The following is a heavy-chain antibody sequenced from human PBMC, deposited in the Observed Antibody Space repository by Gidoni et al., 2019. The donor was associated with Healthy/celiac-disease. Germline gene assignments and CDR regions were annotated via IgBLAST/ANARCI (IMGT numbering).Heavy chain of an antibody. CDR3: ARDGGYYDFWSGYTAVYYYYYGMDV. CDR2: IYSGGST. D-gene: IGHD3-3*01. CDR1: GFTVSSNY. J-gene: IGHJ6*02. Sequence: EVQLVESGGGLVQPGGSLRLSCAASGFTVSSNYMSWVRQAPGKGLEWVSVIYSGGSTYYADSVKGRFTISRDNSKITLYLQMNSLRAEDTAVYYCARDGGYYDFWSGYTAVYYYYYGMDVWGQGTTVTVSS. V-gene: IGHV3-66*01.